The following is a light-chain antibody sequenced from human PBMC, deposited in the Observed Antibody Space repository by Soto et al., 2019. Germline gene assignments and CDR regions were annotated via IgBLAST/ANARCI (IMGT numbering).Light chain of an antibody. J-gene: IGKJ1*01. Sequence: ERVMTQSPATLAVSPGERVSLSCRASKTVSTNLAWYQQKPGQPPRLLIHSASTRATGVTDRFGGSGYGTAFTLNISSLQSEDLAVYYCKQYHNWPGTFGPGTQLDIK. CDR3: KQYHNWPGT. V-gene: IGKV3-15*01. CDR2: SAS. CDR1: KTVSTN.